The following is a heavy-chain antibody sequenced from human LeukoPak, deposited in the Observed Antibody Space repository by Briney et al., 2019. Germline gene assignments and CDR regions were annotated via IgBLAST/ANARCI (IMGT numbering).Heavy chain of an antibody. V-gene: IGHV3-23*01. CDR3: TRAAPYGTSWYGKNDY. Sequence: PGGSLRLSCAAPGFTLSSYPMNWVRQAPGKGLEWVSTFVRGSTYYADTVQGRFTISRDSSKNTLYLQMNSLRADDTALYFCTRAAPYGTSWYGKNDYWGQGTLVAVSS. J-gene: IGHJ4*02. CDR2: FVRGST. D-gene: IGHD6-13*01. CDR1: GFTLSSYP.